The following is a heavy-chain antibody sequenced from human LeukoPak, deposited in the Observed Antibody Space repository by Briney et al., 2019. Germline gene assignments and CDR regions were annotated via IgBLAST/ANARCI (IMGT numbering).Heavy chain of an antibody. CDR1: GYSFTSYW. CDR2: IYPGDSGT. V-gene: IGHV5-51*01. D-gene: IGHD3-22*01. CDR3: ARIGYYYDSSESYDAFDI. J-gene: IGHJ3*02. Sequence: GESLKISCKGSGYSFTSYWIGWVRQMPGKGLEWMGIIYPGDSGTRYSPSFQGQVTISADKSISTAYLQWSSLKASDTAMYYCARIGYYYDSSESYDAFDIWGQGTMVTVSS.